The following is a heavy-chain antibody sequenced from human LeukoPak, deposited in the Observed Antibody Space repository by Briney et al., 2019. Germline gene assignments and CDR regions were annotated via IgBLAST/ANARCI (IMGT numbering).Heavy chain of an antibody. CDR2: IYYSGST. Sequence: PSETLSLTCTVSGVSISSYYWSWIRQPPGKGLEWIGYIYYSGSTNYNPSLKSRVTISVDTSKNQFSLKLSSVTAADTAVYYCARAPRGAAARYNWFDPWGQGTLVTVSS. D-gene: IGHD6-13*01. CDR1: GVSISSYY. CDR3: ARAPRGAAARYNWFDP. V-gene: IGHV4-59*01. J-gene: IGHJ5*02.